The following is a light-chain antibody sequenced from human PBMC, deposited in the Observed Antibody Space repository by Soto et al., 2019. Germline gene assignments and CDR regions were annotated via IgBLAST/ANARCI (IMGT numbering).Light chain of an antibody. Sequence: QSALTQPASVSGSPGQSVTISCTGTSSDVGGYNFVSWYQQHPDKAPKLMFYEVTNRPSGVSIRFSGSKSGNTASLTISGLQAEDEADYYCGSYTSSFTLVFGGGTKLTVL. CDR1: SSDVGGYNF. J-gene: IGLJ3*02. V-gene: IGLV2-14*01. CDR3: GSYTSSFTLV. CDR2: EVT.